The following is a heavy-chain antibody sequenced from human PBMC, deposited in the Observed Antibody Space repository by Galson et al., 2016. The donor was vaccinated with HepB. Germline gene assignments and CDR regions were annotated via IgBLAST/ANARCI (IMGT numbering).Heavy chain of an antibody. CDR1: GYSFNNYG. Sequence: SVKVSCKASGYSFNNYGINWVRQAPGQRLEWLGWISGYNGYTDHARKFQGRFTVTIDTATSTAYMELQGLTSDDTAVYYCGRTPPHYGSGSHHYGMDVWGQGTSVTVSS. CDR2: ISGYNGYT. J-gene: IGHJ6*02. D-gene: IGHD3-10*01. CDR3: GRTPPHYGSGSHHYGMDV. V-gene: IGHV1-18*04.